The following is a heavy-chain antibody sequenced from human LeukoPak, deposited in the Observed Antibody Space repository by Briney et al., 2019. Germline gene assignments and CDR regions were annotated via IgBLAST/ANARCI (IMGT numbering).Heavy chain of an antibody. CDR3: AYIRKGPGAFDY. D-gene: IGHD2-2*02. CDR2: IIPIFGTA. CDR1: GGTFSSYA. V-gene: IGHV1-69*01. J-gene: IGHJ4*02. Sequence: SVKVSCKASGGTFSSYAISWVRQAPGQGLEWMGGIIPIFGTANYAQKFQGRVTITADESTSTAYMELSSLRSEDTAVYYCAYIRKGPGAFDYWGQGTLVTVSS.